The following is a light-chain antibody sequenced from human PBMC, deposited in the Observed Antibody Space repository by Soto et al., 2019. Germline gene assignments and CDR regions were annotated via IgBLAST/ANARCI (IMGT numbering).Light chain of an antibody. CDR1: QTVSSS. CDR3: QHYGSSRT. V-gene: IGKV3-20*01. Sequence: DIVLTQSPGSLSLSAGERATLSCRASQTVSSSLAWYQQKPGQAPRLLIYGASGRATGIPDRFSGSGSGTDFTLTISRLEPEDFAVYYCQHYGSSRTFGQGTKVDIK. J-gene: IGKJ1*01. CDR2: GAS.